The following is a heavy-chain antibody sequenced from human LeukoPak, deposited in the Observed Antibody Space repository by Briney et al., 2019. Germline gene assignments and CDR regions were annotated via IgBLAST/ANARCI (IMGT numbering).Heavy chain of an antibody. D-gene: IGHD1-26*01. V-gene: IGHV1-69*04. J-gene: IGHJ4*02. CDR2: IIPILGIA. Sequence: GASVKVSCKASGGTFSSYAISWVRQAPGQGLEWMGRIIPILGIANYAQKFQGRVTITADKSTGTAYMELSSLRSEDTAVYYCARSGNSGSYYEPFDYWGQGTLVTVSS. CDR1: GGTFSSYA. CDR3: ARSGNSGSYYEPFDY.